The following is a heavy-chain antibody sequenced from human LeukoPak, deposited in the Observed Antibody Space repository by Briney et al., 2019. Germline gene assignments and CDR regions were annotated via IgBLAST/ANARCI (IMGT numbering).Heavy chain of an antibody. J-gene: IGHJ4*02. D-gene: IGHD3-10*01. CDR1: GFTFSSYS. V-gene: IGHV3-48*01. CDR3: AREVSRGFGELSSHLFDY. CDR2: ISSSSSTI. Sequence: GGSLRLSCAASGFTFSSYSMNWVRQAPGKGLEWVSYISSSSSTIYYADSVKGRFTISRDNSKNTLYLQMNSLRAEDTAVYYCAREVSRGFGELSSHLFDYWGQGTLVTVSS.